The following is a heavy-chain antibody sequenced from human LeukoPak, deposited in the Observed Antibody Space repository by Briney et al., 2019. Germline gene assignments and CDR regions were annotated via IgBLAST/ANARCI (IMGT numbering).Heavy chain of an antibody. CDR3: TRGSIAYYYMDI. D-gene: IGHD3-22*01. CDR2: IYYSGST. J-gene: IGHJ6*03. CDR1: GGSISSYY. Sequence: SETLSLTCTVSGGSISSYYWSWIRQPPGKGLEWIGNIYYSGSTNYNPSLKSRVTISVDTSKNQFSLKLSSVTAADTAVYYCTRGSIAYYYMDIWGKGTTVTISS. V-gene: IGHV4-59*01.